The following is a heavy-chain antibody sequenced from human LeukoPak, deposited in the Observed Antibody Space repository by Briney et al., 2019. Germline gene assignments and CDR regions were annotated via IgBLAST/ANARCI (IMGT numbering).Heavy chain of an antibody. CDR3: ARARPASIEARIWFDP. D-gene: IGHD6-6*01. CDR1: GYTFTGYY. J-gene: IGHJ5*02. Sequence: ASVKVSCKASGYTFTGYYMHWVRQAPGQGLEWMGWINPNSGGTNYAQKFQGRVTMTRDTSISTAYMELSRLRSDDTAVYYCARARPASIEARIWFDPWGQGTLVTVSS. V-gene: IGHV1-2*02. CDR2: INPNSGGT.